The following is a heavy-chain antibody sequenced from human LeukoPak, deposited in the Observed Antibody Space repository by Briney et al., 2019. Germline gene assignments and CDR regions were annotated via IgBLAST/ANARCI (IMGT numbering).Heavy chain of an antibody. J-gene: IGHJ3*02. CDR2: IGSAGDT. Sequence: GGSLRLSCAASGFTFSSYDMHWVRQAPGKGLEWVSGIGSAGDTYYPDSVKGRFTISRENAKNSLYLQMNSLRAGDTAVYYCARSFGELGNAFDIWGQGTVVTVSS. CDR1: GFTFSSYD. D-gene: IGHD3-10*01. V-gene: IGHV3-13*01. CDR3: ARSFGELGNAFDI.